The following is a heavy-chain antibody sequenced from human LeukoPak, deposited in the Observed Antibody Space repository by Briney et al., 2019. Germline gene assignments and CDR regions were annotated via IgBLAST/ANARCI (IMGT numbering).Heavy chain of an antibody. D-gene: IGHD5-18*01. CDR1: GFTFSSYA. V-gene: IGHV3-23*01. CDR3: ARQKRGYSYDSYYFYYMDV. CDR2: ISGSGGST. J-gene: IGHJ6*03. Sequence: PGGSLRLSCAASGFTFSSYAMSWVRQAPGKGLEWASAISGSGGSTYYADSVKGRFTISRDNSKNTLYLQMNSLRAEDTAVYYCARQKRGYSYDSYYFYYMDVWGKGTTVTISS.